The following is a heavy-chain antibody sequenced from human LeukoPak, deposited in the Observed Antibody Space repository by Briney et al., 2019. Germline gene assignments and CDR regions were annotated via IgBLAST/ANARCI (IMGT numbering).Heavy chain of an antibody. CDR1: GFTFSSYA. J-gene: IGHJ4*02. V-gene: IGHV3-23*01. CDR3: APRQQQQLVRGY. Sequence: QTGGSLRLSCAASGFTFSSYAMSWVRQAPGKGLEWVSAISGSGGSTYYADSVKGRFTISRDNSKNTLYLQMNSLRAEDTAVYYCAPRQQQQLVRGYWGQGTLVTVSS. CDR2: ISGSGGST. D-gene: IGHD6-13*01.